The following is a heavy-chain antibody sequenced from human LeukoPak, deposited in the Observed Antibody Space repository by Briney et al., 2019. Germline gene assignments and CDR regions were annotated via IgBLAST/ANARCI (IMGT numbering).Heavy chain of an antibody. Sequence: GGSLRLSCAGSGFTFSSYGMTWVRQAPGKGLEWVSATSGTGGETYYAESVKGRFTISRDNSKKTLYLQMNSLRAEDTAVYYCAKGIVVVIACFDYWGQGTLVTVSS. CDR3: AKGIVVVIACFDY. V-gene: IGHV3-23*01. D-gene: IGHD2-21*01. CDR2: TSGTGGET. CDR1: GFTFSSYG. J-gene: IGHJ4*02.